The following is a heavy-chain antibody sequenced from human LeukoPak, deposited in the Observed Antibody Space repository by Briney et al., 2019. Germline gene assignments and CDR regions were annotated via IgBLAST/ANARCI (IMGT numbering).Heavy chain of an antibody. V-gene: IGHV3-48*03. D-gene: IGHD5-18*01. CDR3: AGDPEFSYGYYFDY. J-gene: IGHJ4*02. CDR1: GFTFSSYE. CDR2: ISGNGSPI. Sequence: GGSLRLSCAASGFTFSSYEMNWVRQAPGKGLEWVSYISGNGSPIYYADSVKGRFTISRDNSKNSLFLQLNSLRADDTAVYYCAGDPEFSYGYYFDYWGQGTLVTVSS.